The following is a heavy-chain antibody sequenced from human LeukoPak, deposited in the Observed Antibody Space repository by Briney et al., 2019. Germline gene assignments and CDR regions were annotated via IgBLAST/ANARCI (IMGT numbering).Heavy chain of an antibody. D-gene: IGHD5-12*01. V-gene: IGHV4-59*01. CDR1: GVSISTYY. CDR3: ARVGYDTYYWYMDV. CDR2: ISYSGTT. J-gene: IGHJ6*03. Sequence: SETLSLTCTVSGVSISTYYWSWIRQPPGKGLEWIGNISYSGTTNYNPSLKSRVTISIDTSKNQFSLKLTSVTAADTAVYYCARVGYDTYYWYMDVWGKGTTVTVS.